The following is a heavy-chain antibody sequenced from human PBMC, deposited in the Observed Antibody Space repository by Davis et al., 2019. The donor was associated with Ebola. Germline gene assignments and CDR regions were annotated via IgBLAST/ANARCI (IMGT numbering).Heavy chain of an antibody. Sequence: GESLKISCAASGFTFSSYWMSWVRQAPGKGLEWVANIKQGGDERYYVDSVKGRFIISRDDAKNSLYLQMNSLRAGDTAVYYCVRVYSGSYDPWGQGTLVTVSS. CDR3: VRVYSGSYDP. CDR1: GFTFSSYW. V-gene: IGHV3-7*01. D-gene: IGHD1-26*01. CDR2: IKQGGDER. J-gene: IGHJ5*02.